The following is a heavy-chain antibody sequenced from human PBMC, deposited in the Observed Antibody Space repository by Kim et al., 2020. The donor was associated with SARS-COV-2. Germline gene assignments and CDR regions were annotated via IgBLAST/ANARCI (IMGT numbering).Heavy chain of an antibody. D-gene: IGHD3-10*01. J-gene: IGHJ4*02. V-gene: IGHV4-39*07. CDR3: ARGGGRVAMVRGVFDY. Sequence: SETLSLTCTVSGVSMSSSSYYWGWSRQPPGKGLEWIEGIYYSGSTYYNPSLKSQVTISVDTSKNQFSLKLSSVTAADTAVYYCARGGGRVAMVRGVFDYLGQGTLVTVSS. CDR2: IYYSGST. CDR1: GVSMSSSSYY.